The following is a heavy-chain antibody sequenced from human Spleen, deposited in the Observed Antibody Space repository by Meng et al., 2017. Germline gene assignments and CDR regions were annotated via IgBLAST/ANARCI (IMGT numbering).Heavy chain of an antibody. D-gene: IGHD4-17*01. CDR1: GFTFSDYY. V-gene: IGHV3-11*04. J-gene: IGHJ4*02. CDR3: ARDPQDNGDYAFDY. CDR2: ITSSASTI. Sequence: GESLKISCEASGFTFSDYYLSWIRQAPGKGPEWVSYITSSASTIYYADSVKGRFTISRDNAKNALYLQMNSLRAEDTAVYYCARDPQDNGDYAFDYWGQG.